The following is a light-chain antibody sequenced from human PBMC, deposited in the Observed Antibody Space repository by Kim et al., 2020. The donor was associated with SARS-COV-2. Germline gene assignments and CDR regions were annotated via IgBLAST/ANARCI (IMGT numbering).Light chain of an antibody. J-gene: IGKJ1*01. CDR2: KAS. V-gene: IGKV1-5*03. Sequence: IQMTQSPSTVSASVGDRVTITCRASQSISTWLAWYQQRPGKAPNLLVYKASSLKSGVPSRFSGSGSGTEFTLTISSLQPDDFATYYCHQYNSYPWTFGQGTKVDIK. CDR3: HQYNSYPWT. CDR1: QSISTW.